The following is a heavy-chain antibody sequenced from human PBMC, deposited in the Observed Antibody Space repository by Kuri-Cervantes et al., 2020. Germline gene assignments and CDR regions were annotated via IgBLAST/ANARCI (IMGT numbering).Heavy chain of an antibody. D-gene: IGHD2-21*01. V-gene: IGHV3-11*01. CDR1: GGSISSSSYY. CDR2: ISSSGSTI. CDR3: ARDGLLWYFDY. Sequence: LSLTCTVSGGSISSSSYYWGWIRQAPGKGLEWVSYISSSGSTIYYADSVKGRFTISRDNAKNSLYLQMNSLRAEDTAVYYCARDGLLWYFDYWGQGTLVTVSS. J-gene: IGHJ4*02.